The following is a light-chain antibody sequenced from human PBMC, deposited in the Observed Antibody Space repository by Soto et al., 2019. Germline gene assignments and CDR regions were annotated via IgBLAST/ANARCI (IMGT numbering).Light chain of an antibody. V-gene: IGLV1-40*01. CDR1: SSNIGSGFD. J-gene: IGLJ3*02. CDR2: GNT. CDR3: QSSDSSLTGSWV. Sequence: QSVLTQPPSVSGAPGQRITISCTGSSSNIGSGFDVHWYQQLPGTAPKLLIYGNTKRPSGVPDRFSGSKSGSAASLAVTGLQAEDEADYYCQSSDSSLTGSWVFGGGTKLTVL.